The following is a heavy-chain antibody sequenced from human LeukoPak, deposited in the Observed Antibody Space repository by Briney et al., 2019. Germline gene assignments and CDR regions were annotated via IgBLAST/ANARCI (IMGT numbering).Heavy chain of an antibody. D-gene: IGHD2-8*01. Sequence: SETLSLTCAVYGGSFSGYYWSWIRQPPGKGLEWIGEINHSGSTNHNPSLKSRVTISVDTSKNQFSLKLSSVTAADTAVYYCARGHLVHHGPPDYWGQGTLVTVSS. CDR1: GGSFSGYY. CDR3: ARGHLVHHGPPDY. J-gene: IGHJ4*02. V-gene: IGHV4-34*01. CDR2: INHSGST.